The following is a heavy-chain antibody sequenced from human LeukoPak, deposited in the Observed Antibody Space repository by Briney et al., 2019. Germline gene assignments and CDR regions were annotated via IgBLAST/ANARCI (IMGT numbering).Heavy chain of an antibody. Sequence: ASVKVSCTVSGYTLTELSMHWVRQAPGKGLEWMGGFDPEDGETIYAQKFQGRVTMTEDTSTDTAYMELSSLRSEDTAVYYCATSHEATIAAAGTSYYYGMDVWGQGTTVTVSS. V-gene: IGHV1-24*01. CDR1: GYTLTELS. CDR3: ATSHEATIAAAGTSYYYGMDV. CDR2: FDPEDGET. J-gene: IGHJ6*02. D-gene: IGHD6-13*01.